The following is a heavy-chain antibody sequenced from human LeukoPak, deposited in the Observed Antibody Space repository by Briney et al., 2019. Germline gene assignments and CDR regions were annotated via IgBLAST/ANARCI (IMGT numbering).Heavy chain of an antibody. D-gene: IGHD6-13*01. V-gene: IGHV3-20*04. CDR3: ARAYSSSWAPRGYYMDV. CDR2: INWNGGST. Sequence: GGSLRLSCAASGFTFDDYGMSWVRQAPGKGLEWVSGINWNGGSTGYADSVKGRFTISRDNAKNSLYLQMNSLRAEDTALYYCARAYSSSWAPRGYYMDVWGKGTTVTVSS. J-gene: IGHJ6*03. CDR1: GFTFDDYG.